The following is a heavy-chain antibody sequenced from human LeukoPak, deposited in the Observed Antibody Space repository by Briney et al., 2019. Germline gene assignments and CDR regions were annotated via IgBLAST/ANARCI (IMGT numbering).Heavy chain of an antibody. D-gene: IGHD1-1*01. CDR2: IYYSGST. CDR3: ARSDDLDY. Sequence: PSETLSLTCTVSGGSISSYYWSWIRQPPGKGLEWIGYIYYSGSTNYNPSLKSRVTISVDASKNQFSLNLRSVTVADTAVYYCARSDDLDYWGQGTLVTVSS. V-gene: IGHV4-59*08. CDR1: GGSISSYY. J-gene: IGHJ4*02.